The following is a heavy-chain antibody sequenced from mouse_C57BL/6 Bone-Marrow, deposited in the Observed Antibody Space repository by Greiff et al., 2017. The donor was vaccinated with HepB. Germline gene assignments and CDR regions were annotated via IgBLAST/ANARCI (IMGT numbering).Heavy chain of an antibody. V-gene: IGHV6-3*01. CDR2: IRLKSDNYAT. Sequence: EVQWVESGGGLVQPGGSMKLSCVASGFTFSNYWMNWVRQSPEKGLEWVAQIRLKSDNYATHYAESVKGRFTISRDDSKSSVYLQMNNLRAEDTGIYYCTGRVYYAMDYWGQGTSVTVSS. CDR3: TGRVYYAMDY. CDR1: GFTFSNYW. J-gene: IGHJ4*01.